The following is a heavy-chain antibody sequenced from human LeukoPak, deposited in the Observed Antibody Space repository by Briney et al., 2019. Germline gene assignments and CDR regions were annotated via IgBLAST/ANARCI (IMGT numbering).Heavy chain of an antibody. D-gene: IGHD3-16*01. Sequence: SETLSLTCTVSGGSISGHYWTWIRQPPGKGLEWIGQIHYSGRPDYNPSLKSRVTISVDTSKNQLSLKVTSVTGAETAVYYCARFGVDYDMDVWGQGTTVTVSS. CDR2: IHYSGRP. CDR3: ARFGVDYDMDV. V-gene: IGHV4-59*11. J-gene: IGHJ6*02. CDR1: GGSISGHY.